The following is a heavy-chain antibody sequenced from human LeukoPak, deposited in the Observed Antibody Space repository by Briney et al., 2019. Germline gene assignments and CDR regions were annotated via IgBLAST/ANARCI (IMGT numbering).Heavy chain of an antibody. CDR3: TRRFDS. CDR1: GFTLSSYS. V-gene: IGHV3-48*02. CDR2: ISDTGSTI. Sequence: GGSLRLSCVASGFTLSSYSMNWVRQAPGKGLEWVSYISDTGSTIAYADSVKGRFTMSRDEAKNSLHLQMNSLRDEDTAVYYCTRRFDSWGQGVLVTGSS. J-gene: IGHJ4*02.